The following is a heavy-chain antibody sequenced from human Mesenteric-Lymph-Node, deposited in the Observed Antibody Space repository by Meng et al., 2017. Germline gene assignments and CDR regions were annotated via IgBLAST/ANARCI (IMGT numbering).Heavy chain of an antibody. CDR3: ASGGKAEYYYYGMDV. CDR1: GLTFSSYS. J-gene: IGHJ6*02. Sequence: GGSLRLSCAASGLTFSSYSMAWVRQVPGKGLEWVSGITGNGGSTFYADSVRGRFTISRDNSKNTLYLQMNSLRAEDTAVYYCASGGKAEYYYYGMDVWGQGTTVTVSS. D-gene: IGHD4-23*01. CDR2: ITGNGGST. V-gene: IGHV3-23*01.